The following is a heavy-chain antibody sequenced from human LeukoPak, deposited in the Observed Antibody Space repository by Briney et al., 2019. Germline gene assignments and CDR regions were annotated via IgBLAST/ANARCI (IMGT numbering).Heavy chain of an antibody. CDR1: GYTFTSYG. V-gene: IGHV1-18*01. D-gene: IGHD6-19*01. CDR2: ISAYNGNT. CDR3: ARGQSSSGWYGWFDP. Sequence: ASVKVSCKASGYTFTSYGISWVRQAPGQGLEWMGWISAYNGNTNYAQKLQGRVTMTTDTSTSTAYMELSSLRSEDTAVYYCARGQSSSGWYGWFDPWGQGTLVTVSS. J-gene: IGHJ5*02.